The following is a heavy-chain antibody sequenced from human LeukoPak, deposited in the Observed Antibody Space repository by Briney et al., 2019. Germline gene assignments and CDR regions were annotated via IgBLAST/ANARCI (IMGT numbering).Heavy chain of an antibody. V-gene: IGHV3-21*01. CDR3: ARVLHKRNYDSSDYYGY. CDR1: GFTFSSYS. D-gene: IGHD3-22*01. Sequence: GGSLGLSCAASGFTFSSYSMNWVRQAPGKGLEWVSSISSSSSYIYYADSVKGRFTISRDNAKNSMYLQMNSLRAEDTAVYYCARVLHKRNYDSSDYYGYWGQGTLVTVSS. J-gene: IGHJ4*02. CDR2: ISSSSSYI.